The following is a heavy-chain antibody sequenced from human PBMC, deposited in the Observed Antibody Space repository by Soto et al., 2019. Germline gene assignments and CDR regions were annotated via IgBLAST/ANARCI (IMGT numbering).Heavy chain of an antibody. CDR1: GYIFVNYG. J-gene: IGHJ6*02. Sequence: QVQLVQSGDEVRKPGSSVKVSCKASGYIFVNYGIAWVRQAPGQGLEWMGWISPYSGNTHYASKVQGRLTMTTDTSKSKAFMDLGSLTSEDKAVYFCAMVDNYVTPPPQDVWGQGTTVTVSS. V-gene: IGHV1-18*01. CDR2: ISPYSGNT. D-gene: IGHD3-16*01. CDR3: AMVDNYVTPPPQDV.